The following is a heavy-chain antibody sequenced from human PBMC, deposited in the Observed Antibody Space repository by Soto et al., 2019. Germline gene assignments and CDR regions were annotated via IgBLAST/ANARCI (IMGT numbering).Heavy chain of an antibody. J-gene: IGHJ6*01. CDR3: ARDAGRYYYYGMDV. CDR2: ISYDGSNK. Sequence: QVQLVESGGGVVQPGRSLRLSCAASGFTFSSYAMHWVRQAPGKGLEWVAVISYDGSNKYYADSVKGRFTISRDNSKNTLYLQMNSLRAEDTAVYYCARDAGRYYYYGMDVW. V-gene: IGHV3-30-3*01. D-gene: IGHD3-10*01. CDR1: GFTFSSYA.